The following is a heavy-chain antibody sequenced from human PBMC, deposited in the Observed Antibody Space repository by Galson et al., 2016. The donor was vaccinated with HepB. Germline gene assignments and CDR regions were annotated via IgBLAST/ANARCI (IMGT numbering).Heavy chain of an antibody. J-gene: IGHJ5*02. V-gene: IGHV1-2*02. D-gene: IGHD1-20*01. CDR2: INPNSGAT. Sequence: SVKVSCKASGYTFTDYYMHWVRQAPGQGLEWMGWINPNSGATDYAQKFQGRVTMTRDTSIRTVYRELRRLRSDDTAIYYCATLITGSGAWLDPWGQGTLATVSS. CDR1: GYTFTDYY. CDR3: ATLITGSGAWLDP.